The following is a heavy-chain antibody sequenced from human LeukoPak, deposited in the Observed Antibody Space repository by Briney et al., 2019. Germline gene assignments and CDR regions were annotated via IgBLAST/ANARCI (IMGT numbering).Heavy chain of an antibody. CDR3: ARDRITMVRGVMRGGVRWFDP. CDR2: ISAYNGNT. J-gene: IGHJ5*02. V-gene: IGHV1-18*01. D-gene: IGHD3-10*01. CDR1: GYTFTSYG. Sequence: ASVKVFCKASGYTFTSYGISWVRQAPGQGLEWMGWISAYNGNTNYAQKLQGRVTMTTDTSTSTAYMELRSLRSDDTAVYYCARDRITMVRGVMRGGVRWFDPWGQGTLVTVSS.